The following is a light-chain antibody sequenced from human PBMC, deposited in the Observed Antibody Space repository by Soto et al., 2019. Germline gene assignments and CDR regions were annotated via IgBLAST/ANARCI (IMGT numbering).Light chain of an antibody. J-gene: IGKJ1*01. CDR3: QQGFSRPRT. CDR1: QSIRSD. V-gene: IGKV1-39*01. Sequence: DIQMTQSPSSLSASVGDRVTITCRASQSIRSDLNWYQQRPGKAPKLLIYTTSNLESGVPSRFSGSGPGTDFTLTISNLQPEDFATYFCQQGFSRPRTFGLGTTVEVK. CDR2: TTS.